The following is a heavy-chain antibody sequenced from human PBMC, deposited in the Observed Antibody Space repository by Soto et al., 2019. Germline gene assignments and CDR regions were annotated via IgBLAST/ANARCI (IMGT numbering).Heavy chain of an antibody. V-gene: IGHV1-24*01. CDR2: FDPEDGET. D-gene: IGHD6-19*01. CDR1: GYTLTELS. CDR3: ATGYSSGWRNDAFDI. J-gene: IGHJ3*02. Sequence: ASVKVSCKVSGYTLTELSMHWVRQAPGKGLEWMGGFDPEDGETIYAQKFQGRVTMTEDTSTDTAYMELSSLRSEDTAVYYCATGYSSGWRNDAFDIWGQGTMVTVSS.